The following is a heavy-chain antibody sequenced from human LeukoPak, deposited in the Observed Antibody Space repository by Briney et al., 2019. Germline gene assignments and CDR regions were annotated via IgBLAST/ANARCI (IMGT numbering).Heavy chain of an antibody. CDR3: ARDGPYYDFWSGYYTGSTPLYFDY. Sequence: GASVKVSCKASGYTFINYGISWVRQAPGQGLEWMGWISAYNGNTNYAQKLQGRVTMTTDTSTSTAYMELRSLRSDDTAVYYCARDGPYYDFWSGYYTGSTPLYFDYWGQGTLVTVSS. J-gene: IGHJ4*02. CDR2: ISAYNGNT. V-gene: IGHV1-18*01. CDR1: GYTFINYG. D-gene: IGHD3-3*01.